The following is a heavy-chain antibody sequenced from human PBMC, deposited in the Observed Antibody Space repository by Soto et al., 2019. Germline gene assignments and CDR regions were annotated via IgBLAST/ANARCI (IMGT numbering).Heavy chain of an antibody. CDR1: GGSFSGYY. J-gene: IGHJ5*02. D-gene: IGHD6-19*01. CDR2: INHSGST. Sequence: PSETLSLTCAVYGGSFSGYYWSWIRQPPGKGLEWIGEINHSGSTNYNPSLKSRVTISVDTSKNQFSLKLSSVTAADTAVYYCARGSIAVAGTRRVCWFAPWGQGTLVTVSS. V-gene: IGHV4-34*01. CDR3: ARGSIAVAGTRRVCWFAP.